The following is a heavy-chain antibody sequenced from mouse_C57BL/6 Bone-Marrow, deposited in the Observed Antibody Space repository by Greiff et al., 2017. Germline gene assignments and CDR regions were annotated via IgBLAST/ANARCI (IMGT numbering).Heavy chain of an antibody. Sequence: VQLQQPGAELVKPGASVKLSCKASGYTFTSYWMHWVKQRPGQGLEWIGMIHPNSGSTNYNEKFKSKATMTVDKSSSTAYMQLSSLTSEDSAVYYCARRELVPFDYWGQGTTLTVSS. J-gene: IGHJ2*01. CDR2: IHPNSGST. CDR3: ARRELVPFDY. V-gene: IGHV1-64*01. CDR1: GYTFTSYW. D-gene: IGHD4-1*01.